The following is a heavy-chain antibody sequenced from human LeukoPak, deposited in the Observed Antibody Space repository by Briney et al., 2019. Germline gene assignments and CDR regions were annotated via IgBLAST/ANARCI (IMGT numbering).Heavy chain of an antibody. J-gene: IGHJ4*02. CDR2: ISWNSGSI. CDR1: GFTFDDYA. CDR3: AKGKAHAEY. V-gene: IGHV3-9*01. Sequence: PGGSLRLSCAASGFTFDDYAMHWVRQAPGKGLEWVSGISWNSGSIGYADSVKGRFTISRDNAKNSLYLQMNSLRAEDTALYYCAKGKAHAEYWGQGTLVTVSS.